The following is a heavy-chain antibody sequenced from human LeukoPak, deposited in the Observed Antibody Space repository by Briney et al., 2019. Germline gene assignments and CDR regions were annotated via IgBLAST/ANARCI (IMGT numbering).Heavy chain of an antibody. CDR1: GGSFSGYY. CDR3: ARGVGRGSWYTDY. J-gene: IGHJ4*02. CDR2: INHSGST. V-gene: IGHV4-34*01. D-gene: IGHD6-13*01. Sequence: PSETLSLTCAVYGGSFSGYYWSWIRQPPGKGLEWIGEINHSGSTNYNPSLKSRVTISVDTSKNQFSLKLSSVTAADTAVYYCARGVGRGSWYTDYWGQGTLVTVSS.